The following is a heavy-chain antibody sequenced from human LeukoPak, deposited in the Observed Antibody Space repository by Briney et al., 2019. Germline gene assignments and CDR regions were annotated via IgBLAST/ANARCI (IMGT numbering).Heavy chain of an antibody. Sequence: GESLKISCTGSGYSFTSYWIGWVRQMPGKGLEWMGIIYPGDSDTRYSPSFQGQVTISADKSISTAYLQWSSLKASDTAMYYCARLGRYCSGGSCYRLPYFDYWGQGTLVTVSS. V-gene: IGHV5-51*01. J-gene: IGHJ4*02. CDR1: GYSFTSYW. CDR2: IYPGDSDT. D-gene: IGHD2-15*01. CDR3: ARLGRYCSGGSCYRLPYFDY.